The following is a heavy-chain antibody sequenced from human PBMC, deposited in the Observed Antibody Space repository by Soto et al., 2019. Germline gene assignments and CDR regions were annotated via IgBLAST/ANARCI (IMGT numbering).Heavy chain of an antibody. J-gene: IGHJ4*02. V-gene: IGHV1-18*01. CDR3: ARAWYYYDNSGLAY. CDR1: GYTFTSYG. CDR2: INIYSGDA. D-gene: IGHD3-22*01. Sequence: QVRLEQSGPEVKKTGASVKVSCKASGYTFTSYGISWVRQAPGQGLEWMGWINIYSGDANYAQSFQDRVTMTRDTSTNTVYMEMRTLRSDDTAVYYCARAWYYYDNSGLAYWGQGTLVTVYS.